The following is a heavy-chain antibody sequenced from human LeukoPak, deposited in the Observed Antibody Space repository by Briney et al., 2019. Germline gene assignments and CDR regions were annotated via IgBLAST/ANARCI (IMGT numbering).Heavy chain of an antibody. V-gene: IGHV3-7*03. D-gene: IGHD3-10*01. J-gene: IGHJ4*02. CDR2: IKQDGSGK. Sequence: GGSLRLSCAASGFTFSSYWMSWVRQAPGKGLEWVANIKQDGSGKYYVDSVKGRFTISRDNAKNSLYLQMNSLRAEDTAVYYCVREGVITLPALYYFDYWGQGTLVTVSS. CDR1: GFTFSSYW. CDR3: VREGVITLPALYYFDY.